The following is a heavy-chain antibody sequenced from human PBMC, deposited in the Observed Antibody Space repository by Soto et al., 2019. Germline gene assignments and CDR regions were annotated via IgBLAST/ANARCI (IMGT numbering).Heavy chain of an antibody. CDR1: GYTFTSYD. J-gene: IGHJ5*02. V-gene: IGHV1-8*01. Sequence: ASVKVSCKAAGYTFTSYDINWVRQATGQGLEWMGWMNPNSGNTGYAQKFQGRVTMTRNTSISTAYMELSSLRSEDTAVYYCARAHMVRGLHWFDPWGQGTLVTVSS. CDR3: ARAHMVRGLHWFDP. CDR2: MNPNSGNT. D-gene: IGHD3-10*01.